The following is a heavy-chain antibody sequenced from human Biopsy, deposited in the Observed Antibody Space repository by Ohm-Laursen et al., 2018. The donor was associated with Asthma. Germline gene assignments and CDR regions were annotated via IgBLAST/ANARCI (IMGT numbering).Heavy chain of an antibody. CDR1: GFIFNIYF. CDR2: ISFDVMQT. CDR3: AKERYYDFWSGYPI. J-gene: IGHJ3*02. V-gene: IGHV3-30*18. Sequence: SLRLSCSASGFIFNIYFMHFFLHSPFNILYFFSFISFDVMQTYYADSVKGRFTISRDNSKNTLYLQMNSLRAEDTAVYYCAKERYYDFWSGYPIWGQGTMVTVSS. D-gene: IGHD3-3*01.